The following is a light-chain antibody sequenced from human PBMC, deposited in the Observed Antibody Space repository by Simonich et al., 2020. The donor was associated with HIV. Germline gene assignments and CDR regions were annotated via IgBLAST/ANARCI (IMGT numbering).Light chain of an antibody. CDR3: QQYNTTPYT. J-gene: IGKJ2*01. CDR2: WAS. CDR1: QSVLYSSNNKNY. Sequence: DIVMTQSPASLAVSLGERATINCKSSQSVLYSSNNKNYLAWYQQKSGQPPKLLIYWASPRESGVPDRFSGSGSGTDFTLTISSLQAEDVAVYYCQQYNTTPYTFGQGTKLEIK. V-gene: IGKV4-1*01.